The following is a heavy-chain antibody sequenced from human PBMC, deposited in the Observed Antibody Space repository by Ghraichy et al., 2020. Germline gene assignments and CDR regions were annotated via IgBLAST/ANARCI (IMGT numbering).Heavy chain of an antibody. Sequence: GGSLRLSCAASGFTFSSYSMNWVRQAPGKGLEWVSYISSSSSTIYYADSVKGRFTISRDNAKNSLYLQMNSLRDEDTAVYYCARDQPYQLPGTHRYYYYYYGMDVWGQGTTVTVSS. CDR2: ISSSSSTI. J-gene: IGHJ6*02. V-gene: IGHV3-48*02. CDR1: GFTFSSYS. D-gene: IGHD2-2*01. CDR3: ARDQPYQLPGTHRYYYYYYGMDV.